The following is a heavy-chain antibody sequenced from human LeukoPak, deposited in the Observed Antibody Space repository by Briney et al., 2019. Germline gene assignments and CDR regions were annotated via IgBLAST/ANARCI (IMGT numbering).Heavy chain of an antibody. J-gene: IGHJ4*02. Sequence: SVTLSLTCTVSGRSISGYYWSWIRHSPGKGLEWLGYIYYSGSPNYNPSFKSRVTISVDSSKNQFSLRLSSVTAADTAVYYCARHQGSGWYTPSFDHWGQGTLVTVSS. CDR1: GRSISGYY. V-gene: IGHV4-59*08. CDR2: IYYSGSP. D-gene: IGHD6-19*01. CDR3: ARHQGSGWYTPSFDH.